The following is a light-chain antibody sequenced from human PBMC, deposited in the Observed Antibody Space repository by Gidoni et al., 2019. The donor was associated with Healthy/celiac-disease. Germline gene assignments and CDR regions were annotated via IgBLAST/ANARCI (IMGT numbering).Light chain of an antibody. CDR1: QVISSY. J-gene: IGKJ2*01. V-gene: IGKV1-9*01. CDR3: QQLNSYPRT. CDR2: AAS. Sequence: DIKLTQSPSFLSASVGDRVTITCRASQVISSYLAWYQQKPGKAPKLLIYAASTWQSGVPSRFSGSGSGTEFTLTISSLQPEDFATYYCQQLNSYPRTFGQGTKLEIK.